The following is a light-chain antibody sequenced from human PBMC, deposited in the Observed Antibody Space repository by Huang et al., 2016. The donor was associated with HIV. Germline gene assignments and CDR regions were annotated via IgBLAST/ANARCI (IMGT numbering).Light chain of an antibody. CDR1: QSVSTN. CDR2: GAS. Sequence: EIVMTQSPATLSVSPGERATLSCRASQSVSTNVAWYRQKLGRAPRLLIYGASTRATGIPVRFSGSGSGTEFTLTISSLQSEDFAVYYCQQYSNWPPWTFGQGTKVEIK. J-gene: IGKJ1*01. V-gene: IGKV3-15*01. CDR3: QQYSNWPPWT.